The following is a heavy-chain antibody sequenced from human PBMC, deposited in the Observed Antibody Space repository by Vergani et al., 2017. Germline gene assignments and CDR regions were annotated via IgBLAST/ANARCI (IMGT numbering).Heavy chain of an antibody. J-gene: IGHJ3*02. V-gene: IGHV3-21*01. CDR1: GFTFSSYS. CDR2: ISSSSSYI. D-gene: IGHD3-3*01. CDR3: AREANLRFLEWLLSDAFDI. Sequence: EVQLVESGGGLVKPGGSLRLSCAASGFTFSSYSMNWVRQAPGKGLEWFSSISSSSSYIYYADSVKGRFTISRDKAKNSLYLQMNSLIAEDTAVYYCAREANLRFLEWLLSDAFDIWGQGTMVTVSS.